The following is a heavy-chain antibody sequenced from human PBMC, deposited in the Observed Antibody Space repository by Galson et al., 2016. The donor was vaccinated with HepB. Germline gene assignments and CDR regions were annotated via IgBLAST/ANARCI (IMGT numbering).Heavy chain of an antibody. V-gene: IGHV3-30-3*01. CDR1: GFTFSTYT. CDR2: ISYDGSNK. J-gene: IGHJ4*02. Sequence: SLRLSCAASGFTFSTYTMHWVRQAPGKGLEWVAVISYDGSNKYQSDSVKGRLTISRDNSNNTLYLQMNSLRPEDTAVYFCARDRQFLVSADYWGQGTLVTVSS. CDR3: ARDRQFLVSADY. D-gene: IGHD6-19*01.